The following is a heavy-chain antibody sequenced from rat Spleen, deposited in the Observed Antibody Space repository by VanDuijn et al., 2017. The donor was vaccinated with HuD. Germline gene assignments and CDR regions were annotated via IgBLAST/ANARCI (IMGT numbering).Heavy chain of an antibody. Sequence: QVQLKESGPGLVQPSQTLSLTCTVSGLSLTSNSVSWVRQPPGKGLEWMGIIWNNGGTDYNSAFNSRLSINRDTSKSQVFLKMNSLQTEDTALYFCVLITTDFDYWGQGVMVTVSS. D-gene: IGHD1-10*01. V-gene: IGHV2-47*01. J-gene: IGHJ2*01. CDR1: GLSLTSNS. CDR2: IWNNGGT. CDR3: VLITTDFDY.